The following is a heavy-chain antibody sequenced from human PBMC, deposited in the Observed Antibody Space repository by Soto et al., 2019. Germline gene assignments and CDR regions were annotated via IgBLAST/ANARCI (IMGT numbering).Heavy chain of an antibody. D-gene: IGHD2-15*01. J-gene: IGHJ3*02. V-gene: IGHV1-18*01. Sequence: KLQGRLTMTTDTSTSTAYMELRSLRSDDTAVYYCARDPDLRMAKIRAFDIWGQGTMVTVSS. CDR3: ARDPDLRMAKIRAFDI.